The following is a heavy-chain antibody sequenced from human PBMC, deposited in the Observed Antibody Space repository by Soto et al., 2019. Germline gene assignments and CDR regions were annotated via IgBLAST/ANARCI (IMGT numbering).Heavy chain of an antibody. D-gene: IGHD2-15*01. J-gene: IGHJ6*03. CDR1: GFTFSSYG. V-gene: IGHV3-33*01. CDR3: ARDQVVAATLHYYYYMDV. CDR2: IWYDGSNK. Sequence: GGSLRLSCAASGFTFSSYGMHWVRQAPGKGLEWVAVIWYDGSNKYYADSVKGRFTISRDNSKNTLYLQMNSLRAEDTAVYYCARDQVVAATLHYYYYMDVWGKGTTVTVSS.